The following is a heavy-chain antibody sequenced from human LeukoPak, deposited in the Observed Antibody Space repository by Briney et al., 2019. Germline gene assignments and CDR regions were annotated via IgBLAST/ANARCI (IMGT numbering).Heavy chain of an antibody. CDR1: GFTFSSYS. J-gene: IGHJ4*02. Sequence: GGSLRLSCAASGFTFSSYSMNWVRQAPGKGLEWVSFISSSSSYIYYADSVKGRFTISRDNAKNSLYLQMKSLRAEDTAVYYCARGSSSWYYFDYWGQGTLVTVSS. V-gene: IGHV3-21*01. CDR2: ISSSSSYI. CDR3: ARGSSSWYYFDY. D-gene: IGHD6-13*01.